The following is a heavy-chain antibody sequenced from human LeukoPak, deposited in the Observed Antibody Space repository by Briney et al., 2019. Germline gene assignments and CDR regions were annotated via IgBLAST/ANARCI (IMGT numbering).Heavy chain of an antibody. CDR2: VYHNGNT. D-gene: IGHD6-19*01. Sequence: PSETLSLNCAVSGFSISGGYYWVWIRQPPGKGLEWSGSVYHNGNTLFNTSLKSRVTLSVDSSKNQFSLRLSSVTAADTARYYCARNEGIVVAGTWFDNWGQGTLVIVSS. CDR3: ARNEGIVVAGTWFDN. CDR1: GFSISGGYY. V-gene: IGHV4-38-2*01. J-gene: IGHJ4*02.